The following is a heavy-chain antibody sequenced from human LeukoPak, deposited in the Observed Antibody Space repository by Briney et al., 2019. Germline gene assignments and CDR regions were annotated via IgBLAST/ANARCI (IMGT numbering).Heavy chain of an antibody. D-gene: IGHD2-2*01. J-gene: IGHJ4*02. CDR3: AKEAATCSSTSCFFDD. Sequence: GGSLRLSCAASGFTFSSYAVSWVRQAPGKGLEWVSTISGSGGSTYYADSVKGRFTISRDNSKNTLYLQMNSLRAEDSAVYYCAKEAATCSSTSCFFDDWGQGTLVTVSS. CDR2: ISGSGGST. CDR1: GFTFSSYA. V-gene: IGHV3-23*01.